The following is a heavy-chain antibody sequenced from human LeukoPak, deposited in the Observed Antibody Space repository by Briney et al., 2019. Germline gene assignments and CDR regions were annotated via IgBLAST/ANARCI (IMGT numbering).Heavy chain of an antibody. Sequence: SETLSLTCTVSGGSISSHYWSWIRQPPGKGLEWVGYIYYSGSTNYNPSLKSRVTISVDTSKNQVSLKLSSVTASDTAVYYCARWPYYYDSSGYRGAWGQGTLVTVSS. CDR3: ARWPYYYDSSGYRGA. CDR2: IYYSGST. D-gene: IGHD3-22*01. J-gene: IGHJ5*02. V-gene: IGHV4-59*11. CDR1: GGSISSHY.